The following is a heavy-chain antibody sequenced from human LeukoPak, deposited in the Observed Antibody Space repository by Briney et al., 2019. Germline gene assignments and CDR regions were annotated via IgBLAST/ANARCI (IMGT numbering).Heavy chain of an antibody. CDR1: GFTFSNYA. CDR2: ISGSGGNT. Sequence: GGSLRLSCAASGFTFSNYAMSWVRQTPGKGLQWVSAISGSGGNTYYADSVKGRFTISRDNSENTLFLQMNSLGAEDTAVYYCAKDDYSGGGAFDIWGQGTMVTVSS. D-gene: IGHD4-11*01. CDR3: AKDDYSGGGAFDI. J-gene: IGHJ3*02. V-gene: IGHV3-23*01.